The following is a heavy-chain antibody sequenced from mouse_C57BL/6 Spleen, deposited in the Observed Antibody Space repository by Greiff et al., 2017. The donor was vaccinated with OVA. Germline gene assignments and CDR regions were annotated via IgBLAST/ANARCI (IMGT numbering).Heavy chain of an antibody. D-gene: IGHD1-1*01. V-gene: IGHV1-55*01. CDR2: IYPGSGST. CDR1: GYTFTSYW. CDR3: ARWDYGSSYGAY. Sequence: VQLQQPGAELVKPGASVKMSCKASGYTFTSYWITWVKQRPGQGLEWIGDIYPGSGSTNYNEKFKSKATLTVDTSSSTAYMQLSSLTSEDSAVYYCARWDYGSSYGAYWGQGTLVTVSA. J-gene: IGHJ3*01.